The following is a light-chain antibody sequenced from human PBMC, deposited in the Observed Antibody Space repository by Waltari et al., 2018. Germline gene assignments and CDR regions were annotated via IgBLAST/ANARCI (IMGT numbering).Light chain of an antibody. CDR3: QQYGSSPPNT. CDR1: QSVSSSY. V-gene: IGKV3-20*01. CDR2: GAS. Sequence: EIVLTQSPGTLSLSPGERATLSCRASQSVSSSYLAWYQQKPGPAPRLLIYGASSRATGIPDRFSGSGSGTDFTLTISRLEPEDFAVYYCQQYGSSPPNTFGPGTKVDIK. J-gene: IGKJ3*01.